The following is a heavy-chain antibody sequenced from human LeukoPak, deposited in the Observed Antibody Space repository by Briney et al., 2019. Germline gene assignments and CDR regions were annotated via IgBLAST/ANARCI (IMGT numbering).Heavy chain of an antibody. CDR3: AREVGTYYDSSGYYGPFDY. CDR1: GFTFSSYS. J-gene: IGHJ4*02. V-gene: IGHV3-48*01. Sequence: GGSLRLSCAASGFTFSSYSMNWVRQAPGKGLEWVSYISSSSSTIYYADSVKGRFTISRDNARSSLYLQMNSLRAEDTAVYYCAREVGTYYDSSGYYGPFDYWGQGTLVTVSS. D-gene: IGHD3-22*01. CDR2: ISSSSSTI.